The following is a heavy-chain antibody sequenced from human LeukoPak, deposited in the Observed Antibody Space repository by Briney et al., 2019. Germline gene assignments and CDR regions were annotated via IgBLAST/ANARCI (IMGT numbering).Heavy chain of an antibody. D-gene: IGHD6-19*01. CDR2: ISGSGDHT. J-gene: IGHJ4*02. Sequence: GGSLRLSCAASGFTFSSYAMNWVRQAPEKGLQWVSSISGSGDHTYYADAVKGRFTISRDNSKNTLYLQMNSLRAEDTAVYYCAKDLGYSSGWYNSFDYWGQGTLVTVSS. CDR3: AKDLGYSSGWYNSFDY. V-gene: IGHV3-23*01. CDR1: GFTFSSYA.